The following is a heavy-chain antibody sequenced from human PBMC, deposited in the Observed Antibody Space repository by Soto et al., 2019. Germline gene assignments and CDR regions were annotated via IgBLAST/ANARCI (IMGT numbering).Heavy chain of an antibody. J-gene: IGHJ6*02. Sequence: VKPTQTLTLTCTFSGFSLSTSGVGVVWIRQPPGKALEWLALIYWDDDKRYSPSLKSRLTTTKDTSKNQVVLTMTNMDPVDTATYYCAHRGAQLGGMDVWGQGTTVTVSS. CDR2: IYWDDDK. V-gene: IGHV2-5*02. CDR1: GFSLSTSGVG. CDR3: AHRGAQLGGMDV. D-gene: IGHD1-1*01.